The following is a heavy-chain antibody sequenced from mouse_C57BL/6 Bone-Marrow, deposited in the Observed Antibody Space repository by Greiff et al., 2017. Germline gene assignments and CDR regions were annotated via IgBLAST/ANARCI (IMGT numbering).Heavy chain of an antibody. CDR1: GYTFTSYG. J-gene: IGHJ2*01. D-gene: IGHD2-14*01. V-gene: IGHV1-81*01. CDR2: IYPRSGNT. CDR3: ARSKMGTYDFDY. Sequence: QVQLQQSGAELARPGASVKLSCKASGYTFTSYGISWVKQRTGQGLEWIGEIYPRSGNTYYNEKFKGKATLTADKSSSTAYMELRSLTSEDSAVYFCARSKMGTYDFDYWGQGTTLTVAS.